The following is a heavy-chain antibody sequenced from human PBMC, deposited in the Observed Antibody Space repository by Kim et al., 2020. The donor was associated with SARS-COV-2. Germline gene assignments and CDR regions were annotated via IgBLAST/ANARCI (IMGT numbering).Heavy chain of an antibody. V-gene: IGHV3-23*01. CDR2: IGGTGDTT. CDR3: AKFPNSRIIDY. J-gene: IGHJ4*02. Sequence: GGSLRLSCAASGFTFRNYAMAWVRQAPGKGLEWVSSIGGTGDTTYYAESVKGRFTISRDNSKNTLNLQMNSLRAEDTALYYCAKFPNSRIIDYWGQGTLVTVSS. CDR1: GFTFRNYA.